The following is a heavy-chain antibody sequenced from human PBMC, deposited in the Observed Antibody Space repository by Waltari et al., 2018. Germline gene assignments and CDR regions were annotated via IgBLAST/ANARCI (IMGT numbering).Heavy chain of an antibody. CDR2: INRGGSST. J-gene: IGHJ3*02. D-gene: IGHD3-3*01. CDR1: GFTFSSYW. Sequence: EVQLVESGGGLVQPGGSLRLSCAASGFTFSSYWMHWVRQAPGKGLVWVSRINRGGSSTSYAVSGKGRFTIARDNAKNTLYLQMNSLRAEDTAVYYCARDPGYGVVHAFDIWGQGTMVTVSS. CDR3: ARDPGYGVVHAFDI. V-gene: IGHV3-74*01.